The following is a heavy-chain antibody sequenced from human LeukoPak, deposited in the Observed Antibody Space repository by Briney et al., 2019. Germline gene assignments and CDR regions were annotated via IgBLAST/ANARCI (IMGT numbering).Heavy chain of an antibody. Sequence: SETLSLTCTASGGSISSYYWSWIRQPAGKGLEWIGRIYTSGSTNYNPSLKSRVTMSVDTSKNQFSLKLSSVTAADTAVYYCASSSSWPRGDWFDPWGQGTLVTVSS. D-gene: IGHD6-13*01. J-gene: IGHJ5*02. CDR2: IYTSGST. CDR1: GGSISSYY. CDR3: ASSSSWPRGDWFDP. V-gene: IGHV4-4*07.